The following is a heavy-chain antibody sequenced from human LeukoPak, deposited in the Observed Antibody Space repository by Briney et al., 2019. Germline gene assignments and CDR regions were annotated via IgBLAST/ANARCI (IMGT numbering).Heavy chain of an antibody. D-gene: IGHD6-19*01. J-gene: IGHJ6*02. CDR3: TSPKADSSFYGLDV. CDR1: GFTFSGSV. V-gene: IGHV3-73*01. CDR2: IRSKANNYAT. Sequence: GGSLRLSCAASGFTFSGSVMHWVRQASGKGLEWVARIRSKANNYATAYAASVKGRFTVSRDDSKNTAYLQVNSLKTEDTAVYYCTSPKADSSFYGLDVWGQGTTVTVSS.